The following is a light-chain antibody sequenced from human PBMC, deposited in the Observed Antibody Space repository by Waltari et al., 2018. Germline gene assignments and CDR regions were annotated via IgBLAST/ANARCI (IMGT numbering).Light chain of an antibody. CDR2: EVS. J-gene: IGLJ3*02. Sequence: QSALPQPPSASGSPGPSVTISCTGTNSDVGGYKYVSWYQQHPGKAPKLMIYEVSKRPSGVPDRFSGSKSGNTASLTVSGLQAEDEADYYCSSYAGSNIWVFGGGTKLTVL. V-gene: IGLV2-8*01. CDR1: NSDVGGYKY. CDR3: SSYAGSNIWV.